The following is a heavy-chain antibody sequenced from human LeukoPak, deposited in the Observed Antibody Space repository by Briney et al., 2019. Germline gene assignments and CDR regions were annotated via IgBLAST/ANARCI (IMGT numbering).Heavy chain of an antibody. D-gene: IGHD6-19*01. V-gene: IGHV3-21*01. CDR1: GFTFSSYS. CDR3: ARDITGYSSGGLGY. Sequence: GGSLRPSCAASGFTFSSYSMNWVRQAPGKGLEWVSSISSSSSYIYYADSVKGRFTISRDNAKNSLYLQMNSLRAEDTAVYYCARDITGYSSGGLGYWGQGTLVTVSS. CDR2: ISSSSSYI. J-gene: IGHJ4*02.